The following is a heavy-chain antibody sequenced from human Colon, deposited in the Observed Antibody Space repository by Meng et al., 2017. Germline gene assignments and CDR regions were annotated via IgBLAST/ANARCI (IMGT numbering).Heavy chain of an antibody. Sequence: QIQQGGAGLLKPSETLSLTCAVSGGSFSCFYWSWIRQPPGKGLEWIGEIDHFGISNYNSSLKGRLTMSVDTSKKQISLTLTSVTAADTAVYYCATGLRHGDWFDPWGPGTLVTVSS. CDR1: GGSFSCFY. CDR2: IDHFGIS. J-gene: IGHJ5*02. D-gene: IGHD4-17*01. V-gene: IGHV4-34*02. CDR3: ATGLRHGDWFDP.